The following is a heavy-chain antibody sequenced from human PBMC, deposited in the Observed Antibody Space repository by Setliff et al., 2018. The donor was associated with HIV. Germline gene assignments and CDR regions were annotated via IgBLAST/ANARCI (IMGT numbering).Heavy chain of an antibody. CDR3: ARVATGPESFDI. J-gene: IGHJ3*02. V-gene: IGHV4-38-2*02. Sequence: SETLSLTCSVSGFSISSDYYWGWIRQPPGKGLEWIGSIYHSGTTYYNPSLKSRVTISVDTSKNQFSLKLSSVTAADTAVYYCARVATGPESFDIWGQGTMVTVSS. CDR2: IYHSGTT. D-gene: IGHD3-9*01. CDR1: GFSISSDYY.